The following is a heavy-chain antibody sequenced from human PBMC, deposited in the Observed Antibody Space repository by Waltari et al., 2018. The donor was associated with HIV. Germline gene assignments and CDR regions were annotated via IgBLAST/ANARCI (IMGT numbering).Heavy chain of an antibody. CDR2: VIPMSGTA. Sequence: QLQLVQSGAEVRTPGSSVKVSCKAAGGSFASDSIHWVRQAPGQGLEWMGRVIPMSGTAMKAQKFQARVTISADKSTTTAYMELTSLRTEDTAVYYCASARETMGVDFDFWGQGTLVTVSS. V-gene: IGHV1-69*08. J-gene: IGHJ4*02. CDR3: ASARETMGVDFDF. D-gene: IGHD3-10*01. CDR1: GGSFASDS.